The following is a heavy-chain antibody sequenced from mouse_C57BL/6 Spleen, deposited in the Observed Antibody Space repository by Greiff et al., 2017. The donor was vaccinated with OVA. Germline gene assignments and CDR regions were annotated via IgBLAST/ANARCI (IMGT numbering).Heavy chain of an antibody. CDR2: FYPGSGSI. Sequence: QVQLQQSGAELVKPGASVKLSCKASGYTFTEYTIHWVKQRSGQGLEWIGWFYPGSGSIKYNEKFKDKATLTADKSSSPVYMELSRLTSEDSAVYFCARHEDRGYYYGSSYPFAYWGQGTLVTVSA. CDR3: ARHEDRGYYYGSSYPFAY. CDR1: GYTFTEYT. D-gene: IGHD1-1*01. V-gene: IGHV1-62-2*01. J-gene: IGHJ3*01.